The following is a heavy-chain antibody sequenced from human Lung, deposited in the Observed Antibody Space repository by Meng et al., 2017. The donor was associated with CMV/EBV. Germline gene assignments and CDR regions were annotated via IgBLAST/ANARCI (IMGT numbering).Heavy chain of an antibody. D-gene: IGHD6-19*01. CDR3: ARGPYSTGWCDF. CDR1: GGSISSRSFY. Sequence: QVQLQESGPGLVKPSTTPSLTCTVSGGSISSRSFYWNWIRQPAGKGLEWIGRLYATGSTNYNPSLESRATISVDTSKNQFSLRLDSVTAADTAVYYCARGPYSTGWCDFWGQGSLVTVSS. J-gene: IGHJ4*02. V-gene: IGHV4-61*02. CDR2: LYATGST.